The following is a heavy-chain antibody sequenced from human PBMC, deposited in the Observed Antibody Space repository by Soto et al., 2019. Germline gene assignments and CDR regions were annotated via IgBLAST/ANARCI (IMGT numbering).Heavy chain of an antibody. V-gene: IGHV3-30*03. J-gene: IGHJ6*02. CDR3: ATKARVTNYLYYGMDV. Sequence: QVQLVESGGGVVQPGRSLRLSCAASGFTFSSSAMHWVRQAPGEGLEWVALISYDGATQYYGDTVKGRFTISRDNSKNTLFLHMGRLRAEDTAMYYCATKARVTNYLYYGMDVWGLGTTVTVSS. D-gene: IGHD2-21*02. CDR2: ISYDGATQ. CDR1: GFTFSSSA.